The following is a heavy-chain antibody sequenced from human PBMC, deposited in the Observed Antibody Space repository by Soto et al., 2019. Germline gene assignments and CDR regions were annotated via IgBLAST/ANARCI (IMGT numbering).Heavy chain of an antibody. CDR1: GGSISSGGYY. CDR2: IYYSGST. V-gene: IGHV4-31*03. D-gene: IGHD4-17*01. Sequence: QVQLQESGPGLVKPSQTLSLTCTVSGGSISSGGYYWSWIRQHPGKGLEWIGYIYYSGSTYYNPSLKSRVTISVDTSKNQFSLELSSVTAADTAVYYCVREQATVTTPYYFDYWGQGTLVTVSS. J-gene: IGHJ4*02. CDR3: VREQATVTTPYYFDY.